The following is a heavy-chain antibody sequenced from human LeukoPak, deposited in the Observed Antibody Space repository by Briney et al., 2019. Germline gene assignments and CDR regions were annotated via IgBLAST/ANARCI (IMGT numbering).Heavy chain of an antibody. CDR1: GFTFSSYW. Sequence: PGGSLRLSCAASGFTFSSYWMHWVRQAPGKGLVWVSRINSDGSSTSYADSVKGRFTISRDNAKNTLYLQMNSLRAEDTAAYYCAKDHTRYYYDSSGPTFGYWGQGTLVTASS. J-gene: IGHJ4*02. V-gene: IGHV3-74*01. CDR2: INSDGSST. D-gene: IGHD3-22*01. CDR3: AKDHTRYYYDSSGPTFGY.